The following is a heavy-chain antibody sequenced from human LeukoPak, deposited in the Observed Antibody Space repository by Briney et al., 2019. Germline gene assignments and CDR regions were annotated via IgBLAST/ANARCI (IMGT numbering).Heavy chain of an antibody. CDR1: GFTFSSYS. CDR3: ARDLRPGGMDV. D-gene: IGHD1-1*01. J-gene: IGHJ6*02. V-gene: IGHV3-21*01. Sequence: PGGSLRLSCAASGFTFSSYSMYWVRQAPGKGLEWVSSISSNNNYIYYADSMKGRFIISRDNAKNSLYLQMNSLRAEDTAVYYCARDLRPGGMDVWGQGTTVTVSS. CDR2: ISSNNNYI.